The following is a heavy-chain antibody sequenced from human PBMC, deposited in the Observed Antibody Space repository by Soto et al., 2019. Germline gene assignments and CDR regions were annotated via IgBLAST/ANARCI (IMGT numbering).Heavy chain of an antibody. CDR1: GDSISSADYY. D-gene: IGHD1-1*01. Sequence: PSETLSLTCTVSGDSISSADYYWSWIRQTPGKGLEWIGHIFYSGTTYYNPSLKRRLTISVDTSKNHFSLRLTSVTAADTAVYYCARDLWVEPELYYYGMDVWGQGTTVTVS. V-gene: IGHV4-30-4*01. CDR2: IFYSGTT. J-gene: IGHJ6*02. CDR3: ARDLWVEPELYYYGMDV.